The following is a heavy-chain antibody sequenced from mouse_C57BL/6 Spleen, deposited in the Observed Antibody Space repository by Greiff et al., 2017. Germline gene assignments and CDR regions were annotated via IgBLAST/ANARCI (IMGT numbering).Heavy chain of an antibody. Sequence: KLMESGGDLVKPGGSLKLSCAASGFTFSSYGMSWVRQTPDKRLEWVATISSGGSYTYYPDSVKGRFTISRDNAKNTLYLQMSSLKSEDTAMYYCATDYGSSDWYFDVWGTGTTVTVSS. D-gene: IGHD1-1*01. J-gene: IGHJ1*03. V-gene: IGHV5-6*02. CDR3: ATDYGSSDWYFDV. CDR1: GFTFSSYG. CDR2: ISSGGSYT.